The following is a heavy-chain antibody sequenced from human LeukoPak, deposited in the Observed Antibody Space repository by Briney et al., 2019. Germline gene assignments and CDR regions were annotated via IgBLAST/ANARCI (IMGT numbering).Heavy chain of an antibody. CDR3: AKIPKGGYLDY. J-gene: IGHJ4*02. Sequence: GGSLRLSCAASGFTFNNYAMNWVRQAPGKGLEWVSHISPSGDSTYYADSVKGRFTISRDSSKNTLSLQMNSLRAEDTAVYYCAKIPKGGYLDYWGQGTLVTVSS. D-gene: IGHD2-2*01. CDR1: GFTFNNYA. V-gene: IGHV3-23*01. CDR2: ISPSGDST.